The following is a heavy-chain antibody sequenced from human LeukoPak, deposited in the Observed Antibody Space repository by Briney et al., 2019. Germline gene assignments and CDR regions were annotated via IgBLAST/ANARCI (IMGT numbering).Heavy chain of an antibody. V-gene: IGHV4-39*01. D-gene: IGHD3-10*01. CDR2: IYYSGST. CDR3: ARQSSGYRPYYFDY. Sequence: SETLSLTCTVSGGSISSSSYYWGWIRQPPGKGLEWIGSIYYSGSTYYDPSLKSRVTISVDTSKNQFSLKLSSVTAADTAVYYCARQSSGYRPYYFDYWGQRTLVTVSS. J-gene: IGHJ4*02. CDR1: GGSISSSSYY.